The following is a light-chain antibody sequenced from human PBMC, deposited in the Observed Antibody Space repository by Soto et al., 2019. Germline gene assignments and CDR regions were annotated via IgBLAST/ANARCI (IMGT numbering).Light chain of an antibody. CDR2: DVT. V-gene: IGLV2-11*01. CDR3: SSFAATHYV. Sequence: QSVLTQPRSVSGSPGQSVAISCTGTSTDVGGYNHVSWYQQEPGKVPKLMIYDVTKRPAGVPDRFSGSKSGNTATLTISGLQLDDEADYYCSSFAATHYVFGGGTKLTVL. CDR1: STDVGGYNH. J-gene: IGLJ3*02.